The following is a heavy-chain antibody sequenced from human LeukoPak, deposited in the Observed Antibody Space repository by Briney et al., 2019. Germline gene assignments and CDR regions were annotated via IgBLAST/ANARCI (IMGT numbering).Heavy chain of an antibody. D-gene: IGHD5-12*01. CDR3: ASEPADSGYDVNAHFDY. Sequence: ASVKVSCKPSRHTFTGYKTNWVRQAPGEGLEWVGWINPNGGGTNYAQKFQGRVTMTRDTSISKAYMELSRLRSDDTAVYYWASEPADSGYDVNAHFDYWGQGTLVTVSS. V-gene: IGHV1-2*02. J-gene: IGHJ4*02. CDR2: INPNGGGT. CDR1: RHTFTGYK.